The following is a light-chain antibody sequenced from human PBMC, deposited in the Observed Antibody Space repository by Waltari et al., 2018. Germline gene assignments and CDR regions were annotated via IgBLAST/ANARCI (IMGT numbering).Light chain of an antibody. CDR2: EVS. Sequence: QSALTQPASVSGSPGQSITISCTGTSSDLGRFNYVSWYQQHPGKAPKLIIYEVSNRPSGVSNRFSGSKSGSTASLTISGLQAEDEADYYCCSFTSTLEVFGGGTKLTVL. V-gene: IGLV2-14*03. CDR3: CSFTSTLEV. CDR1: SSDLGRFNY. J-gene: IGLJ2*01.